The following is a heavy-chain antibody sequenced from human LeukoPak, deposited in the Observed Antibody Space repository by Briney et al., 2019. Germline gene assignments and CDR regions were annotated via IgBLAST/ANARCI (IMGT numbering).Heavy chain of an antibody. J-gene: IGHJ4*01. V-gene: IGHV3-23*01. CDR3: AKGGAYYYDSSGRRDY. D-gene: IGHD3-22*01. CDR2: ISGSGGST. Sequence: GGSLRLSCAASGFTFSDYYMSWIRQAPGKGLEWVSAISGSGGSTYYADSVKGRFTISRDNSKNTLYLQMNSLRAEDTAVYYCAKGGAYYYDSSGRRDYWGQEPWSPSPQ. CDR1: GFTFSDYY.